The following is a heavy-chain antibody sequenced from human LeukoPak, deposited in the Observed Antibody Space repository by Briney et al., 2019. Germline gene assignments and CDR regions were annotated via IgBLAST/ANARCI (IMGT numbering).Heavy chain of an antibody. V-gene: IGHV4-31*03. Sequence: PSQTLSLTCTVSGGSISSGGYYWSWIRQHPGKGLAWIGYIYYSGSTYYNPSLKSRVTISVDTSKNQFSLKLSSVTAADTAVYYCARGSLRSSPLDYWGQGTLVTVSS. CDR2: IYYSGST. D-gene: IGHD3-10*01. J-gene: IGHJ4*02. CDR3: ARGSLRSSPLDY. CDR1: GGSISSGGYY.